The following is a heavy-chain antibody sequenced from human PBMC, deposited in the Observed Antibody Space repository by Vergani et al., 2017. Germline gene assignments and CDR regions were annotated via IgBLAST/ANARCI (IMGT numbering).Heavy chain of an antibody. Sequence: EVELVESGGGLVQPGGSLRLSCAASGFTFNEYWMHWARQVPGKGLVWVSGMNGDGDTISYADSVKGRFTISRDNAKNSLYLQMNSLRAEDTAVYYCARSIVSRNPPDYFDNWGQGALVTVSS. CDR3: ARSIVSRNPPDYFDN. CDR1: GFTFNEYW. CDR2: MNGDGDTI. J-gene: IGHJ4*02. V-gene: IGHV3-74*01. D-gene: IGHD1-14*01.